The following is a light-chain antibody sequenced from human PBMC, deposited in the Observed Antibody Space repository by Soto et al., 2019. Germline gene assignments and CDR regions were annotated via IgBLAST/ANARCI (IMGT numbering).Light chain of an antibody. CDR1: QSIRSW. CDR3: QHYNSYSEA. Sequence: DIQMTQSPSSVSASIGDRVTITCRASQSIRSWLAWYQQKPGKAPKLLIYKASTLKSGVPSRFSGSGSGTEFTLTISSLQPDDFATYYCQHYNSYSEAFGQGTKVDIK. CDR2: KAS. J-gene: IGKJ1*01. V-gene: IGKV1-5*03.